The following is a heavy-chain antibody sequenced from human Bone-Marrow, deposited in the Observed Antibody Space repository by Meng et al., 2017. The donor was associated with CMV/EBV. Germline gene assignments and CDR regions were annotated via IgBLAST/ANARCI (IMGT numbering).Heavy chain of an antibody. D-gene: IGHD4-11*01. Sequence: GEALKTSCASSGFTVSSNFMSWVRQAPGKGLEWVSVIYSGGSTYYADSVKGRITISRDNSKNTLYLQMNSLSAEDTAVYYCASSYSNYGHYSYGMDVWGQGTTVTVSS. J-gene: IGHJ6*02. CDR3: ASSYSNYGHYSYGMDV. V-gene: IGHV3-53*01. CDR1: GFTVSSNF. CDR2: IYSGGST.